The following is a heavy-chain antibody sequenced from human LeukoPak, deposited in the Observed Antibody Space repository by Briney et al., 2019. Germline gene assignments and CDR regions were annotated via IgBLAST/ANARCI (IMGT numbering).Heavy chain of an antibody. CDR1: GGSISSGSYY. D-gene: IGHD3-16*01. Sequence: SETLSLTCTVSGGSISSGSYYWSWIRQPAGKGLEWIGRIYTSGSTNYNPSLKSRVTISVDTSKNQFSLKLSSVTAADTAVYYCAREPLDFMTSSYGGQVDLWGRGTLVTVSS. CDR2: IYTSGST. CDR3: AREPLDFMTSSYGGQVDL. J-gene: IGHJ2*01. V-gene: IGHV4-61*02.